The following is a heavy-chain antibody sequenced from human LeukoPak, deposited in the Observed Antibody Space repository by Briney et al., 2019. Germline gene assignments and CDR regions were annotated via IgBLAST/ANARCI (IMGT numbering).Heavy chain of an antibody. CDR1: GGTFSSYA. V-gene: IGHV1-69*04. Sequence: SVKVSCKASGGTFSSYAISWVRQAPGQGLEWMGRIIPILGTANYAQKFQGRVTITADKSTSTAYMELSSLRSEDTAVYYCARGGLRYFDWLPATNWFDPWGQGTLVTVSS. D-gene: IGHD3-9*01. J-gene: IGHJ5*02. CDR3: ARGGLRYFDWLPATNWFDP. CDR2: IIPILGTA.